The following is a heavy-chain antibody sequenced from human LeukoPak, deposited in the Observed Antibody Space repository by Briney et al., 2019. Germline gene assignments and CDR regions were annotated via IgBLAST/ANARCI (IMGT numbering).Heavy chain of an antibody. CDR3: ARVVDTAMVHYFDY. CDR2: IIPIFGTA. CDR1: GGTFSSYA. Sequence: SVKVSCKASGGTFSSYAISWVRQAPGQGLEWMGGIIPIFGTANYAQKFQGRVTITADKSTSTAYMELSSLRSEDTAVYYCARVVDTAMVHYFDYWGQGTLVTASS. D-gene: IGHD5-18*01. V-gene: IGHV1-69*06. J-gene: IGHJ4*02.